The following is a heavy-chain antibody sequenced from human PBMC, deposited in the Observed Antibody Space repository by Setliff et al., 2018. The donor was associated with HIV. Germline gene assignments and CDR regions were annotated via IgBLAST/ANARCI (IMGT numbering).Heavy chain of an antibody. V-gene: IGHV3-11*05. D-gene: IGHD3-10*01. CDR3: ARGTSGSGSPIGD. CDR1: GYSISSGYY. J-gene: IGHJ6*04. Sequence: LSLTCAVSGYSISSGYYWGWIRQPPGKGLEWVSYITSSNNYMKYADSVKGRFTISRDNAKTSLYLQINSRSAEDPAVYYCARGTSGSGSPIGDWGKGTTVTVSS. CDR2: ITSSNNYM.